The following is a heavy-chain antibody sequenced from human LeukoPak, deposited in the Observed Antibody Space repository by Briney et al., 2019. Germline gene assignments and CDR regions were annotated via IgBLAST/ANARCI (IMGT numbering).Heavy chain of an antibody. Sequence: GESLKISCKGSGYSFTNYWIGWVRQMPGKGLEWMGIIYPGDSDTRYSPSFQGQVTISADKSISTAYLQWSSLKASDTAIYYCARLLGYCSGIDCSWRYYFDYWGQGTLVTVSS. D-gene: IGHD2-15*01. CDR3: ARLLGYCSGIDCSWRYYFDY. J-gene: IGHJ4*02. V-gene: IGHV5-51*01. CDR2: IYPGDSDT. CDR1: GYSFTNYW.